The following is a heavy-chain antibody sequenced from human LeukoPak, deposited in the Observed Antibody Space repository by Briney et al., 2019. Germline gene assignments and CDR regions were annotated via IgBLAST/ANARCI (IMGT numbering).Heavy chain of an antibody. D-gene: IGHD5-24*01. J-gene: IGHJ4*02. CDR1: GYTFTGYY. Sequence: ASVKVSCKASGYTFTGYYMHWVRQAPGQGLEWMGWINPNSGGTNYAQKFQGRVTMTRDTSISTAYMELSRLRSGDTAVYYCARAWKMATIPPSVWGQGTLVTVSS. CDR2: INPNSGGT. V-gene: IGHV1-2*02. CDR3: ARAWKMATIPPSV.